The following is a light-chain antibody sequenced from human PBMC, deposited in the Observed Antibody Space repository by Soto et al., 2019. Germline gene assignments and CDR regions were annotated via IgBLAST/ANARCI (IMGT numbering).Light chain of an antibody. Sequence: EIVMTQSPATLSVSPGERATLSCRASQSVSSNLAWYQQKPGQAPRLLIYGASTRATGIPARFSGSGSGTEFTLTNSSLQSEDFAVYYWQQYNNWPTFGQGTQVEIK. CDR2: GAS. V-gene: IGKV3-15*01. J-gene: IGKJ1*01. CDR3: QQYNNWPT. CDR1: QSVSSN.